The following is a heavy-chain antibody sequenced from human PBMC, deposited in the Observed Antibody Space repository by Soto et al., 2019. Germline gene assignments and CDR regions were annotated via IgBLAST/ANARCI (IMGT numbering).Heavy chain of an antibody. CDR1: GGSISSGGYY. CDR2: IYYSGST. D-gene: IGHD1-20*01. J-gene: IGHJ5*02. CDR3: ARVGGINWCDP. Sequence: QVQLQESGPGLVKPSQTLSLTCTVSGGSISSGGYYWSWIRQHPGKGLEWIGYIYYSGSTYYNPSFKSRVTISLETSKNQFSLKLSAVTAADTGVYYCARVGGINWCDPWGQGTLATVSS. V-gene: IGHV4-31*03.